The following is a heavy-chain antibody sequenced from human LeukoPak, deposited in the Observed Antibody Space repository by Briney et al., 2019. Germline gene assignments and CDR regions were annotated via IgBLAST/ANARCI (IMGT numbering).Heavy chain of an antibody. CDR1: GGSISSDRYS. CDR2: INHSGST. V-gene: IGHV4-61*10. Sequence: SETLSLTCTVSGGSISSDRYSWSWIRQPAGKGLEWIGEINHSGSTNYNPSLKSRVTISVDTSKNQFSLKLSSVTAADTAVYYCARRGPMVRGVMYYYYYYMDVWGKGTTVTVSS. D-gene: IGHD3-10*01. J-gene: IGHJ6*03. CDR3: ARRGPMVRGVMYYYYYYMDV.